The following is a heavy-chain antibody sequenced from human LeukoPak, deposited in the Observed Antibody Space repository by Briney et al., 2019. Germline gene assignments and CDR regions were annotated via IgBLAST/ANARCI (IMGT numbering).Heavy chain of an antibody. V-gene: IGHV4-59*01. D-gene: IGHD6-13*01. Sequence: KSSETLSLTCTVSGGSISRYYWSWIRQPPGKGLEWIGYIYYSGSTNYSPSLKSRLTISVDTSKNQFSLKLSSVTAADTAVYYCARTYGSSGLGYFDLWGRGTLVTVSS. CDR3: ARTYGSSGLGYFDL. J-gene: IGHJ2*01. CDR2: IYYSGST. CDR1: GGSISRYY.